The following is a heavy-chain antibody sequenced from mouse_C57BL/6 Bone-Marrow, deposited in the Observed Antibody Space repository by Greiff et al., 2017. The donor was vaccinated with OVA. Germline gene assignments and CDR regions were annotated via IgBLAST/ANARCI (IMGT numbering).Heavy chain of an antibody. Sequence: QVQLQQPGAELVRPGTSVKLSCKASGYTFTSYWMHWVKQRPGQGLEWIGVIDPSDSYTNYNQKFKGKATLTVDTSSSTAYMQLSSLTSEDSAVYYCARELVAYDYWGQGTTLTVAT. CDR1: GYTFTSYW. D-gene: IGHD1-1*02. V-gene: IGHV1-59*01. CDR2: IDPSDSYT. CDR3: ARELVAYDY. J-gene: IGHJ2*01.